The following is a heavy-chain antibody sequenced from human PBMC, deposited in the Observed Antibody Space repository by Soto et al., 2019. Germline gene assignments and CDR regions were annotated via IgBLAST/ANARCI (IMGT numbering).Heavy chain of an antibody. V-gene: IGHV3-30*03. CDR3: VGGQYYFDY. D-gene: IGHD3-10*01. Sequence: QVQLVESGGGVVQPGRSLRLSCAASGFPFTSYGMHWVREGPDKGLEWVAIISYDGSDKYYADSVKGRFTISRDNSKYTLYLQMNSLRPEDTALYYCVGGQYYFDYRGQGTLVIVSS. J-gene: IGHJ4*02. CDR2: ISYDGSDK. CDR1: GFPFTSYG.